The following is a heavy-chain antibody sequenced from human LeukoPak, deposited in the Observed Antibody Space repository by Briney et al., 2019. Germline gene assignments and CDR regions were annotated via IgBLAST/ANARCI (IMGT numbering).Heavy chain of an antibody. CDR3: ARPEVGGYYYDSSGYYSIPLVD. V-gene: IGHV1-69*13. CDR1: GYTFTSYD. CDR2: IIPIFGTA. D-gene: IGHD3-22*01. J-gene: IGHJ4*02. Sequence: ASVKVSCKASGYTFTSYDINWVRQATGQGLEWMGGIIPIFGTANYAQKFQGRVTITADESTSTAYMELSSLRSEDTAVYYCARPEVGGYYYDSSGYYSIPLVDWGQGTLVTVSS.